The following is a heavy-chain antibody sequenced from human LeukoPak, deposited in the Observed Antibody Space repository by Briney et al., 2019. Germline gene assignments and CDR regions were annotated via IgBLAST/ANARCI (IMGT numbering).Heavy chain of an antibody. V-gene: IGHV1-69*04. D-gene: IGHD1-26*01. CDR1: GGTFSSYA. Sequence: ASVKVSCKASGGTFSSYAISWVRQAPGQGLEWMGRIIPILGIANYAQKFQGRVTITADKSTSTAYMELSSLRSEDTAVYHCARATNWFDPWGQGTLVTVSS. CDR2: IIPILGIA. J-gene: IGHJ5*02. CDR3: ARATNWFDP.